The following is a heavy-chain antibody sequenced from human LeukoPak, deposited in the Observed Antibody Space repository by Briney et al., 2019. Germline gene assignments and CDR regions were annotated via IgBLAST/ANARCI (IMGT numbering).Heavy chain of an antibody. V-gene: IGHV3-23*01. CDR1: EFSVGSNY. D-gene: IGHD3-10*01. CDR2: IFGSGDTT. J-gene: IGHJ4*02. CDR3: AKRNTMVRGGPCFDY. Sequence: GGSLRLSCAASEFSVGSNYMTWVRQAPGKGLEWVSIIFGSGDTTYYADSVKGRFTVSRDNSKNMLYLQMNNLRPEDTAIYYCAKRNTMVRGGPCFDYWGQGLLVTVSS.